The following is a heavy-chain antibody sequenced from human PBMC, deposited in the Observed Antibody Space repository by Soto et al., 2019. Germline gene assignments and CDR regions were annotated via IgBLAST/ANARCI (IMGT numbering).Heavy chain of an antibody. D-gene: IGHD1-1*01. J-gene: IGHJ6*03. CDR3: ARRLERVVSGEEGAHYYYYYYYMDV. CDR1: GGSISSYY. CDR2: IYYSGST. V-gene: IGHV4-59*01. Sequence: SETLSLTCTVSGGSISSYYWSWIRQPPGKGLEWIGYIYYSGSTNYNPSLKSRVTISVDTSKNQFSLKLSSVTAADTAVYYCARRLERVVSGEEGAHYYYYYYYMDVWGKGTTVTVSS.